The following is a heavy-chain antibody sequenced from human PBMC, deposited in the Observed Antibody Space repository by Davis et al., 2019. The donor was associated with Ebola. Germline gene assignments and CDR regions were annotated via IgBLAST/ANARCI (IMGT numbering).Heavy chain of an antibody. D-gene: IGHD3-22*01. CDR3: ARSLVIVPEFDY. V-gene: IGHV4-59*01. Sequence: PSETLSLTCTVSGDSITDYYWSWIRQPPGKGLEWIGYIYNSGTTTNYNPSLKSRVTISEGTSKKQFSLKLSPVTAADTAVYYCARSLVIVPEFDYWGQGTLVTVSS. J-gene: IGHJ4*02. CDR1: GDSITDYY. CDR2: IYNSGTTT.